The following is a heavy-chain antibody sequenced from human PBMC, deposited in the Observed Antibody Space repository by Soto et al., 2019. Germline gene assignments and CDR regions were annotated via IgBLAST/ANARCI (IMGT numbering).Heavy chain of an antibody. D-gene: IGHD6-13*01. Sequence: QVQLQQWGAGLLKPSETLSLTCAVYGGSFSGYYWSWIRQPPGKGLEWIGEINHSGSTNYNPSLKSRVTISVDTSKNQFSLKLSSVTAADTAVYYCARGVGGSWSYYYYYMDVWGNGTTVTVSS. CDR1: GGSFSGYY. CDR3: ARGVGGSWSYYYYYMDV. V-gene: IGHV4-34*01. J-gene: IGHJ6*03. CDR2: INHSGST.